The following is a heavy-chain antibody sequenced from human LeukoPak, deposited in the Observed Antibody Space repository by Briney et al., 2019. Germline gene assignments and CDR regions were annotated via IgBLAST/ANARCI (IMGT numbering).Heavy chain of an antibody. CDR3: ARLRGASGRYDAFDI. D-gene: IGHD3-10*01. J-gene: IGHJ3*02. CDR2: ISASATTI. CDR1: GFTFSDYY. Sequence: TGGSLRLSCAAPGFTFSDYYMTWIRQAPGKGLEWVSYISASATTIYYADSAKGRFTISRDNAKNSLYLQMNSLRAEDTAVYYCARLRGASGRYDAFDIWGQGTMVTVSS. V-gene: IGHV3-11*01.